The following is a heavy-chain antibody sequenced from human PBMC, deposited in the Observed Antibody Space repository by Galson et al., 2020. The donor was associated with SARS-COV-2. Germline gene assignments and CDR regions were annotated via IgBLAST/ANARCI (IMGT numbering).Heavy chain of an antibody. CDR3: ARDELTLGWYFDL. J-gene: IGHJ2*01. CDR2: IWYDGSNK. CDR1: GFTFSSYG. V-gene: IGHV3-33*01. D-gene: IGHD1-1*01. Sequence: GGSLRLSCAASGFTFSSYGMHWVRQAPGKGLEWVAVIWYDGSNKYYADSVKGRFTISRDNSKNTLYLQMNSLRAEDTAVYYCARDELTLGWYFDLWGRGTLVTVSS.